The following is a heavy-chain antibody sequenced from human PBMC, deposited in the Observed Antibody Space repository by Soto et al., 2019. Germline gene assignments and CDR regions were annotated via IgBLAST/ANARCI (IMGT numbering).Heavy chain of an antibody. CDR3: ARARDGYNSALIPYFDY. D-gene: IGHD5-12*01. J-gene: IGHJ4*02. Sequence: ASVKVSCKASGYTFTSYYMRWVRQAPGQGLEWMGIINPSGGSTSYAQKFQGRVTMTRDTSTSTVYMELSSLRSEDTAVYYCARARDGYNSALIPYFDYWGQGTLVTVSS. CDR1: GYTFTSYY. CDR2: INPSGGST. V-gene: IGHV1-46*01.